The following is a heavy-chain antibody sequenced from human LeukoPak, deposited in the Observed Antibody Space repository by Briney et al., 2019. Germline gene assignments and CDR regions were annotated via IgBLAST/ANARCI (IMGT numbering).Heavy chain of an antibody. CDR1: GYTFTTYG. Sequence: ASVKVSCKASGYTFTTYGVSWVRQAPGQGLEWMGWISGYDGSTRYAQQFQGRVTMTKDTSTSTVYMELRRLRSDDTAIYYCASGSITMIRGVVYYYYGLDVWGQGTTVTVSS. CDR2: ISGYDGST. V-gene: IGHV1-18*01. J-gene: IGHJ6*02. D-gene: IGHD3-10*01. CDR3: ASGSITMIRGVVYYYYGLDV.